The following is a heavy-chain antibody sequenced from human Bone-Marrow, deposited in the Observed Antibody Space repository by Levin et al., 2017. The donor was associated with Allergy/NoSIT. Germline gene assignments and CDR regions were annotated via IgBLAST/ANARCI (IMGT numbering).Heavy chain of an antibody. CDR3: ATGYSSSWYGGTFDV. Sequence: SETLSLTCTVSGGSISSYYWSWIRQPPGKGLEWIGFIHYTGTTTYNPSLKSRVTISVDTSKNQFSLKLNSVTAADTAVYYCATGYSSSWYGGTFDVWGQGTMVTVSS. D-gene: IGHD6-13*01. CDR2: IHYTGTT. CDR1: GGSISSYY. J-gene: IGHJ3*01. V-gene: IGHV4-59*01.